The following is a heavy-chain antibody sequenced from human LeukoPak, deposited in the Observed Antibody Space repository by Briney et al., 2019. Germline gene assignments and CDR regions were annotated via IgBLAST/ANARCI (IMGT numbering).Heavy chain of an antibody. CDR2: ISWNSGSI. CDR1: GFTFDDYA. D-gene: IGHD4-17*01. J-gene: IGHJ4*02. V-gene: IGHV3-9*01. Sequence: QPGRSLRLSCAASGFTFDDYAMHSVRHAPGKGLEWVSGISWNSGSIGYADSVKGRFTISRDNAKNSLYLQMNSLRAEDTALYYCAKGLYGGNSVGTDYWGQGTLVTVSS. CDR3: AKGLYGGNSVGTDY.